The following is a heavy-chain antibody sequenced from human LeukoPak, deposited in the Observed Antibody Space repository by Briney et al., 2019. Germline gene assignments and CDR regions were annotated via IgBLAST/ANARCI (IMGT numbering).Heavy chain of an antibody. CDR3: ARGAIVVVPAAYFDY. CDR1: GGSISSGSYY. CDR2: IYTSGST. V-gene: IGHV4-61*02. D-gene: IGHD2-2*01. J-gene: IGHJ4*02. Sequence: PSQTLSLTCTVSGGSISSGSYYWSWIRQPAGKGLEWIGRIYTSGSTNYNPSLKSRVTISVDTSKNQFSLKLGSVTAADTAVYYCARGAIVVVPAAYFDYWGQGTLVTVSS.